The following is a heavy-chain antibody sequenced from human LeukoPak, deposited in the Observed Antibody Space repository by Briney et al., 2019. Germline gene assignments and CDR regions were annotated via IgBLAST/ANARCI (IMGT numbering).Heavy chain of an antibody. Sequence: GGSLRLSCAASGFTFSSYSMNWVRQAPGKGLEWVSYISSLGSTIYYADSVKGRFTISRDNAKNSLYLQMNSLRAEDTAVYFCARGEQEMATMSIDYWGQGTLVTVSS. CDR1: GFTFSSYS. J-gene: IGHJ4*02. CDR3: ARGEQEMATMSIDY. CDR2: ISSLGSTI. V-gene: IGHV3-48*04. D-gene: IGHD5-24*01.